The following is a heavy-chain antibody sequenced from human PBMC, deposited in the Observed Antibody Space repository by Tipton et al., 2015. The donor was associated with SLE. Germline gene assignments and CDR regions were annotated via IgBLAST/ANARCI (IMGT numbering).Heavy chain of an antibody. V-gene: IGHV3-30*02. J-gene: IGHJ5*02. D-gene: IGHD3-10*01. CDR2: LRYDGTNT. CDR3: AKDRQMCIGDRASETRLCGP. CDR1: GFTFNNDG. Sequence: SLRLSCAASGFTFNNDGIRRDPLAPRLLPVCYTLLRYDGTNTYYACPLLGRFTISRDNSKNTLYLQMNSLRAEDTAVYYCAKDRQMCIGDRASETRLCGPW.